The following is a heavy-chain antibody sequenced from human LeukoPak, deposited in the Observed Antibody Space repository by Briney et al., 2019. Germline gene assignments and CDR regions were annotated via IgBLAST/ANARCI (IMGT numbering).Heavy chain of an antibody. V-gene: IGHV1-69*04. CDR2: IIPILGIA. CDR3: ARAGMVRRVPHYYGMDV. D-gene: IGHD3-10*01. J-gene: IGHJ6*02. CDR1: GGTFSSYA. Sequence: ASVKVSCKASGGTFSSYAISWVRQAPGQGLEWMGRIIPILGIANYAQKFQGRVTITADKSTSTAYMELSSLRSEDTAVYYCARAGMVRRVPHYYGMDVWGQGTTVTVSS.